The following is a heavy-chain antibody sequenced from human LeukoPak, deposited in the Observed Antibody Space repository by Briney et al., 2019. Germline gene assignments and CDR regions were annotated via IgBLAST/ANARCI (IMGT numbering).Heavy chain of an antibody. J-gene: IGHJ5*02. V-gene: IGHV4-59*01. D-gene: IGHD2/OR15-2a*01. CDR3: ATERYFGWFDP. CDR1: GGSISSYH. CDR2: IYYSGST. Sequence: SETLSLTCTVSGGSISSYHWSWIRQPPGKGLEWIGYIYYSGSTNYNPSLKSRVTISVDTSKNQFSLKLSSVTAADTAVYYCATERYFGWFDPWGQGTLVTVSS.